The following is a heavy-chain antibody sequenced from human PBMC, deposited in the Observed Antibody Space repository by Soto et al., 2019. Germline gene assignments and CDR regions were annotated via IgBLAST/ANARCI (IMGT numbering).Heavy chain of an antibody. Sequence: ASVKVSCKTSGYTFTNFGLSWVRQAPGQGLEWMGWISAYNGNTNYAQNFQGRVTMTTDTSTSTAYMELRSLRSDDTAIYYCARGQSDYYASSGPRYHYFDYWAQGTLVTVSS. V-gene: IGHV1-18*01. J-gene: IGHJ4*02. CDR3: ARGQSDYYASSGPRYHYFDY. CDR1: GYTFTNFG. CDR2: ISAYNGNT. D-gene: IGHD3-22*01.